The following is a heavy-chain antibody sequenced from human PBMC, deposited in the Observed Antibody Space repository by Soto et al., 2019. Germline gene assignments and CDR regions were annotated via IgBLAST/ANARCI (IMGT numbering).Heavy chain of an antibody. CDR2: IIPIFGTA. D-gene: IGHD3-22*01. J-gene: IGHJ4*02. Sequence: ASVKVSCKASGGTFSSYAISWVRQAPGQGLEWMGGIIPIFGTANYAQKFQGRVTITADESTSTAYMELSSLRSEDTAVYYCARVLYDSSGYYYLFDYWGQGTLVTVSS. CDR1: GGTFSSYA. CDR3: ARVLYDSSGYYYLFDY. V-gene: IGHV1-69*13.